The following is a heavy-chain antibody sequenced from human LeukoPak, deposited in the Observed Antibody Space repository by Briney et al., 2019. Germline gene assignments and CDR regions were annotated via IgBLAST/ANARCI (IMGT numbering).Heavy chain of an antibody. Sequence: PGGSLRLSCAASGFTFDDYAMHWVRQAPGKGLEWVSGISWNSGSIGYADSVKGRFTISRDNAKNSLYLQMNSLRAEDMALYYCAKHFLPGGYYFDYWGQGTLVTVPS. J-gene: IGHJ4*02. CDR3: AKHFLPGGYYFDY. CDR1: GFTFDDYA. D-gene: IGHD1-14*01. V-gene: IGHV3-9*03. CDR2: ISWNSGSI.